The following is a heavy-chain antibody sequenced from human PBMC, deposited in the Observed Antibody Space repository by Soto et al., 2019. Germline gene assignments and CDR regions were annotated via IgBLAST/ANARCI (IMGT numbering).Heavy chain of an antibody. CDR3: ARDLSKGGLFDP. D-gene: IGHD3-16*01. CDR2: IYYSGST. J-gene: IGHJ5*02. Sequence: PSETLSLTCTVSGGSISSGDYYWSWIRQPPGKGLEWIGYIYYSGSTYYNPSLKSRVTISVDTSKIQFSLKLSSVTAADTAVYYCARDLSKGGLFDPWGQGTLVTVS. CDR1: GGSISSGDYY. V-gene: IGHV4-30-4*01.